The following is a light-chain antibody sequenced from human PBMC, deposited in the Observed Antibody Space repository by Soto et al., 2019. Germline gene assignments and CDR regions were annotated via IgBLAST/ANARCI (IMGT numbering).Light chain of an antibody. J-gene: IGKJ1*01. CDR3: QQDGTSPRT. CDR1: QSVRSTY. Sequence: EIVLTQSPGTLSLSPGERATLSCRASQSVRSTYLAWYQQKLGQAPRLLIYGVSNRATGIPDRFSGSGSGTDFTLTISRLESEDFAVYYCQQDGTSPRTFGQGTKVEIK. V-gene: IGKV3-20*01. CDR2: GVS.